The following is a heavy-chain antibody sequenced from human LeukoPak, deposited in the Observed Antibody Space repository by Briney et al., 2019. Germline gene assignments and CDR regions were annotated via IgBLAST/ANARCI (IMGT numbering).Heavy chain of an antibody. Sequence: GGSLRLSCAASGFTVSSNYMSWVRQAPGKGLEWVSVIYSGSSTYCADSVKGRFTISRDNSKNTLYLQMNSLRAEDTAVYYCASGSGSYRTPYYYMDVWGTGTTVTVSS. CDR2: IYSGSST. J-gene: IGHJ6*03. CDR1: GFTVSSNY. D-gene: IGHD3-10*01. V-gene: IGHV3-53*01. CDR3: ASGSGSYRTPYYYMDV.